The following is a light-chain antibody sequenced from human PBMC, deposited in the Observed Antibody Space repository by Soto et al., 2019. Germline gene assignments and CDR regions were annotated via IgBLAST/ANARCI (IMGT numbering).Light chain of an antibody. CDR1: SSDVGGYNY. V-gene: IGLV2-14*01. CDR2: DVS. J-gene: IGLJ1*01. CDR3: SSHTSSSTPYV. Sequence: QSALTQPASVSGSPGQSITISCTGTSSDVGGYNYVSWYQQHPGQAPKLVIYDVSNRPSGVSNRFSGSKSGNTASLTISGLQAEDEADYYCSSHTSSSTPYVFGTGTKVTVL.